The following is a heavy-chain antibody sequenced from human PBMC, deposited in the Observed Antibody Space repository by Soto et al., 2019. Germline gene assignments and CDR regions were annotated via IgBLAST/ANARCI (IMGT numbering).Heavy chain of an antibody. CDR1: GGSISSGGYY. CDR3: ARDHQSYDAFDI. Sequence: SETLSLTCTVSGGSISSGGYYWSWIRQHPGKGLEWIGYIYYSGSTYYNPSLKSRVTISVDTSKNQFSLKLSSVTAADTAVYYCARDHQSYDAFDIWGQGTMVTVSS. J-gene: IGHJ3*02. CDR2: IYYSGST. D-gene: IGHD1-26*01. V-gene: IGHV4-31*03.